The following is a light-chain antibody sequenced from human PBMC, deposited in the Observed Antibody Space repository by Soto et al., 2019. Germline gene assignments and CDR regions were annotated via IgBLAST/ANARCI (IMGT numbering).Light chain of an antibody. V-gene: IGKV3-20*01. J-gene: IGKJ1*01. CDR1: QSVSSTY. CDR2: GAS. Sequence: EIVLTQSPGTLSLSPGERATLSCRASQSVSSTYFAWYQQKPGQAPSLLIYGASSRATGIPDRFSGSGSGTDFTLTISRLEPEYFAVYYCQQYFSSPWTFGQGTKVEIK. CDR3: QQYFSSPWT.